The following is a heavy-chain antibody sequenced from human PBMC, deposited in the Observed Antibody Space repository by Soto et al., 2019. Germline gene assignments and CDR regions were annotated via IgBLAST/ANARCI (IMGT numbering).Heavy chain of an antibody. J-gene: IGHJ6*02. Sequence: ASVKVSCKASGYSFNSYALHWVRQAPGQRLEWMGWINTGNGNTKYSQKFQGRVTTTWDTSASTAYMELSSLKSEDTAVYYCARDRLGHYYYYGMDVWGQGTTVTVSS. CDR3: ARDRLGHYYYYGMDV. CDR2: INTGNGNT. CDR1: GYSFNSYA. V-gene: IGHV1-3*04. D-gene: IGHD1-26*01.